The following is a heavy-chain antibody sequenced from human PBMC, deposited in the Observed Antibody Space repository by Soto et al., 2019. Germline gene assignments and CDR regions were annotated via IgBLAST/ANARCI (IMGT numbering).Heavy chain of an antibody. Sequence: QVQLMQSGAEVKKPGASVKVSCKASGYTFTGYYMHWVRQAPGQGLEWMGWINPNSGGTNYAQKFQGWVTMTRDTSISTAYMELSRLRSDDTAVYYCARGGDIVVVPAAIYHWGQGTLVTVSS. CDR2: INPNSGGT. J-gene: IGHJ5*02. CDR3: ARGGDIVVVPAAIYH. CDR1: GYTFTGYY. D-gene: IGHD2-2*01. V-gene: IGHV1-2*04.